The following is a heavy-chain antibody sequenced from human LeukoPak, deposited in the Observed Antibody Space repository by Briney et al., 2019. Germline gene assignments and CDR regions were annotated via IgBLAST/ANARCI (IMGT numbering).Heavy chain of an antibody. Sequence: GGALQISCQGSGFIFVNYWIGWGRPLPGKGLEWMVNIYPGESDTRYSPSFQGQATISVDQPVSTPALQWCSLKASDTAMYYCGGTYGSGNTFEYWGQGTLVTASS. V-gene: IGHV5-51*04. CDR1: GFIFVNYW. D-gene: IGHD3-10*01. CDR3: GGTYGSGNTFEY. J-gene: IGHJ4*02. CDR2: IYPGESDT.